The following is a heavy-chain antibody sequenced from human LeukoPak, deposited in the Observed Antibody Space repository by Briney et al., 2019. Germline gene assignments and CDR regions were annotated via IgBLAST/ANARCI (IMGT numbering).Heavy chain of an antibody. D-gene: IGHD2-21*02. CDR3: ATAGAGPYGYFDD. Sequence: GGSLRLSCAASGFTFSNAWMSWVRQAPGKGLVWVSRINTDGSSTSYADSVKGRFTISRDNAKNTLYLQMNSLRAEDTAVYYCATAGAGPYGYFDDWGQGTLVTVSS. V-gene: IGHV3-74*01. J-gene: IGHJ4*02. CDR1: GFTFSNAW. CDR2: INTDGSST.